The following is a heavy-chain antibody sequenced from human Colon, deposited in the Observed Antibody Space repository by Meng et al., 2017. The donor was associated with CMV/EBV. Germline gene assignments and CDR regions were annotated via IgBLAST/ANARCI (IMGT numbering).Heavy chain of an antibody. V-gene: IGHV3-30*18. CDR1: RFSFGNFA. J-gene: IGHJ4*02. CDR2: TSSDGSNR. CDR3: AKPIEYYDDAGPYFDY. Sequence: QVQLLEAGGDVFPPGRSLRLSWATSRFSFGNFAMHWVRQAPGKGLEWVAVTSSDGSNRHYADSVKGRFTISRDNSKNTVYLQMNSLRAEDTAVYYCAKPIEYYDDAGPYFDYWGQGTLVTVSS. D-gene: IGHD3-16*01.